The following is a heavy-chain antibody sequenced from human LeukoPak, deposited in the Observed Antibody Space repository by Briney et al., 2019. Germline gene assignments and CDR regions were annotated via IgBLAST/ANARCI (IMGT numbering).Heavy chain of an antibody. V-gene: IGHV3-21*01. J-gene: IGHJ4*02. CDR1: GFTFSSYS. Sequence: GSLRLSCAASGFTFSSYSMNWVRQAPGKGLEWASSISSSSSYIYYADSVKGRFTISRDNAKNSLYLQMNSLRAEDTAVYYCARDYGGSSPFDYWGQGTLVTVSS. D-gene: IGHD4-23*01. CDR3: ARDYGGSSPFDY. CDR2: ISSSSSYI.